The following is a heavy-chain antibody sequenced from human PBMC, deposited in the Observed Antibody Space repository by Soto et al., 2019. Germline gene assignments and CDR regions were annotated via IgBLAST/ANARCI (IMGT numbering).Heavy chain of an antibody. CDR2: IYHSGST. V-gene: IGHV4-4*02. Sequence: SETLSLTCAVSGGSISSSNWWSWVRQPPGKGLEWIGEIYHSGSTNYNPSLESRVTISVDKSKNQFSLKLSSVTAADTAVYYCARSSRADNWFDPWGQGTLVTVSS. J-gene: IGHJ5*02. CDR1: GGSISSSNW. D-gene: IGHD3-10*01. CDR3: ARSSRADNWFDP.